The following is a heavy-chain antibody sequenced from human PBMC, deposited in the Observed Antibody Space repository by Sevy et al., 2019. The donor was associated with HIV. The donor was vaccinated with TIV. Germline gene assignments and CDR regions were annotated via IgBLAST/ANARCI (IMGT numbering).Heavy chain of an antibody. D-gene: IGHD2-2*01. CDR3: ARPLGYCSSSSCTYIFAI. CDR1: GFTFSSHS. Sequence: GGSLRLSCAASGFTFSSHSFNWVRQAPGKGLEWISYISSTSSTIFYADSVMDRFTISRDNAKNSLYLQMNSLRAEDTAVYYCARPLGYCSSSSCTYIFAIWGQGTMVTASS. J-gene: IGHJ3*02. CDR2: ISSTSSTI. V-gene: IGHV3-48*01.